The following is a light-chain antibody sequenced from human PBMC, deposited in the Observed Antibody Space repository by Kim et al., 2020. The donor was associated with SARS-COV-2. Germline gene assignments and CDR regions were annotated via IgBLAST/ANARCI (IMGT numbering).Light chain of an antibody. CDR3: NSRDSSGNHLV. V-gene: IGLV3-19*01. CDR2: GKN. J-gene: IGLJ3*02. Sequence: ALGKTVRITCQGDSLRSYYASCYQQKPGQAPVLVIYGKNNRPSGIPDRFSGSSSGNTASLTITGAQAEDETDYYCNSRDSSGNHLVFGGGTQLTVL. CDR1: SLRSYY.